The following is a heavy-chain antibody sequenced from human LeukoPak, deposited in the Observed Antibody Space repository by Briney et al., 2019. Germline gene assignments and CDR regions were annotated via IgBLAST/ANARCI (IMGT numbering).Heavy chain of an antibody. V-gene: IGHV4-59*01. CDR3: ARQYYDILNAYYQIDY. D-gene: IGHD3-9*01. CDR1: GGSISSYY. J-gene: IGHJ4*02. CDR2: IYYSGST. Sequence: SETLSLTCTVSGGSISSYYWSWLRQPPGKGLEWVGYIYYSGSTNYNPSLKSRVTISVDTSKNQFSLKLSSVTAADTAVYYCARQYYDILNAYYQIDYWGQGILVTVSS.